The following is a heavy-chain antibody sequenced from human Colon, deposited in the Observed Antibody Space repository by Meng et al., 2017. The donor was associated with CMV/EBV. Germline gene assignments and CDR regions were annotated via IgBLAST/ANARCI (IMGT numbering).Heavy chain of an antibody. J-gene: IGHJ6*02. Sequence: SETLSLTCTVSGDSISNYYWTWVRQRPGKGLEYIGYISDRGITNYDPSLKSRVTISEDRSKNQFSLKLSSVTAADTAVYYCARLKHYVRGLGIFYYGMDVWGQGTTVTVSS. CDR1: GDSISNYY. D-gene: IGHD3-10*02. V-gene: IGHV4-59*01. CDR3: ARLKHYVRGLGIFYYGMDV. CDR2: ISDRGIT.